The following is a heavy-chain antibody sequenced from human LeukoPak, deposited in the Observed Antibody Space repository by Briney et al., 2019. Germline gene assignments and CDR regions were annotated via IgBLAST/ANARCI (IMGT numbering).Heavy chain of an antibody. V-gene: IGHV4-59*01. CDR1: GGSIRNYY. D-gene: IGHD1-26*01. CDR2: TSDSGYT. J-gene: IGHJ4*03. CDR3: ARWYSHGRYFDY. Sequence: SETLSVTCTVSGGSIRNYYWNWIRQPPGKGPEWIGYTSDSGYTDYNPSLKSRVTISVDLSKNQFSLKLTSATAADTAVYYCARWYSHGRYFDYWGPGALVTVSS.